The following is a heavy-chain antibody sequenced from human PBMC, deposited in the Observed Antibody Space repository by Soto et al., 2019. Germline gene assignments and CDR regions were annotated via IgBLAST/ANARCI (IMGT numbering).Heavy chain of an antibody. D-gene: IGHD4-17*01. CDR3: ARGDYGDYVWYFDY. V-gene: IGHV4-31*03. CDR1: GGSISSGGYY. Sequence: QVQLQESGPGLVKPSQTLSLTCTVSGGSISSGGYYWSWIRQHPGKGLEWIGYIYYSGSTYYNPSLKSRVTIAVDTSKNQFSLKLSSVTAADTAVYYCARGDYGDYVWYFDYWGQGTLVTVSS. J-gene: IGHJ4*02. CDR2: IYYSGST.